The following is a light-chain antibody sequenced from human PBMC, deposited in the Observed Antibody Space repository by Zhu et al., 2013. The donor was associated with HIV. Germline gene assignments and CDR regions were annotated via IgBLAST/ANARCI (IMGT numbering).Light chain of an antibody. CDR2: GAS. CDR3: QQYDSSPNS. Sequence: EIVLTQSPATLSLSPGERATLSCRASQSVSSNLAWYQQKFGQAPRLLIYGASTRATGIPARFSGSGSGTEFTLTISSLQSEDYAVYYCQQYDSSPNSFGQGTKLEIK. J-gene: IGKJ2*03. V-gene: IGKV3-15*01. CDR1: QSVSSN.